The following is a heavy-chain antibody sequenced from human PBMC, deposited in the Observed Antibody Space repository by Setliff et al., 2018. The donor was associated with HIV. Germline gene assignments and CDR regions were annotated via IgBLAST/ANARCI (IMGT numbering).Heavy chain of an antibody. V-gene: IGHV1-2*02. CDR3: AKGQGPVDY. CDR2: ISPGSGGT. Sequence: WASVKVSCKASGYTFTSYGISWVRQAPGQGLEWMGWISPGSGGTTFVSQKFQGRVTMTRDASSTTAYMEVNRLTSDDTAVYYCAKGQGPVDYWGQETLVTVSS. J-gene: IGHJ4*02. CDR1: GYTFTSYG.